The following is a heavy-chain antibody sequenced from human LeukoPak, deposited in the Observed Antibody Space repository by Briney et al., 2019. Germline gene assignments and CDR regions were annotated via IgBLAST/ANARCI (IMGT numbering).Heavy chain of an antibody. CDR1: GFTFSSYW. D-gene: IGHD3-3*01. CDR2: IKQDGSEK. CDR3: ARVYGDFWSTYYYGMDA. J-gene: IGHJ6*02. V-gene: IGHV3-7*01. Sequence: QPGGSLRLSCAASGFTFSSYWMSRVRQAPGKGLEWVANIKQDGSEKYYVDSVKGRFTISRDNTKNSLYLQMNSLRAEDTAVYYCARVYGDFWSTYYYGMDAWGQGTTVTVSS.